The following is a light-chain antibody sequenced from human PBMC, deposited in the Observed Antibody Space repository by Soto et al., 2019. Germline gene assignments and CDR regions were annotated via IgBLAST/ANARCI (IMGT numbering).Light chain of an antibody. J-gene: IGKJ2*01. Sequence: EIVLTQSPGTLSLSPGESATLSCRASQSVSSSQVAWYQLKPGQAPRLLIYGASSRATGIPDRFSGVGSETDFTLTISRLEPEDFAVYYCQQYATSPHPFGQGTKLEIK. V-gene: IGKV3-20*01. CDR2: GAS. CDR1: QSVSSSQ. CDR3: QQYATSPHP.